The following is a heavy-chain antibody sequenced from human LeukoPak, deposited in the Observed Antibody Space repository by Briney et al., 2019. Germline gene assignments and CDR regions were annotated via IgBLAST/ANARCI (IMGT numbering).Heavy chain of an antibody. V-gene: IGHV3-49*04. CDR3: TRTYSSSWSWYFDY. CDR1: GLTIGDDA. Sequence: TGGSLRLSCTTSGLTIGDDAVSWVRQAPGKGLEWVGFIRSKTYGGTTEYAASMKGRFTISRDDSKSIAYLQMNSLKTEDTAVYYCTRTYSSSWSWYFDYWGQGTLVTVSS. J-gene: IGHJ4*02. CDR2: IRSKTYGGTT. D-gene: IGHD6-13*01.